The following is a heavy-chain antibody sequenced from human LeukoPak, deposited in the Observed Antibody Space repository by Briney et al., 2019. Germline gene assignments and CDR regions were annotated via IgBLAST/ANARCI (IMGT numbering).Heavy chain of an antibody. CDR2: IYYSGST. D-gene: IGHD6-6*01. Sequence: SETLSLTCTVSGGSISSYYWSWIRQPPGKGLEWIGYIYYSGSTNYNPSLKSRVTISVDTSKNQFSLKLSSVTAADTAVYYCAREGKQLVRSPEVVYYYYYMDVWGKGTTVTISS. CDR1: GGSISSYY. J-gene: IGHJ6*03. CDR3: AREGKQLVRSPEVVYYYYYMDV. V-gene: IGHV4-59*01.